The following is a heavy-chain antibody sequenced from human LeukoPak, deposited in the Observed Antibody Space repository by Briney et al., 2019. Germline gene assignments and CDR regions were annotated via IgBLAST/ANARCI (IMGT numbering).Heavy chain of an antibody. CDR1: GFTFSSYS. CDR3: AKPAGPSSSSNN. CDR2: IGGSGGST. D-gene: IGHD6-6*01. V-gene: IGHV3-23*01. J-gene: IGHJ4*02. Sequence: GGSLRLSCAASGFTFSSYSMSWVRQAPGQGLEWVSAIGGSGGSTYYADSVKGRFTISRDNPKNTLYLQMNRLRAEDTAVYYCAKPAGPSSSSNNWGQGTLVTVSS.